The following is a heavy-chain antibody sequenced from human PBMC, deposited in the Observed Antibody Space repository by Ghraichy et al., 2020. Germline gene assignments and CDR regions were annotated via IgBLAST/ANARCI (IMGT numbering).Heavy chain of an antibody. CDR3: ASGFPYSSGAFDY. D-gene: IGHD6-19*01. Sequence: SETLSLTCTVSGGSISSYYWSWIRQPPGKGLEWIGYIYYSGSTNYNPSLKSRVTISVDTSKNQFSLKLSSVTAADTAVYYCASGFPYSSGAFDYWGQGTLVTVSS. CDR2: IYYSGST. V-gene: IGHV4-59*08. CDR1: GGSISSYY. J-gene: IGHJ4*02.